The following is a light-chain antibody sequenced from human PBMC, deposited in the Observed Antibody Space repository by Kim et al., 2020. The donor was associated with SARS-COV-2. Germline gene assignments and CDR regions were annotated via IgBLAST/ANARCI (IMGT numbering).Light chain of an antibody. J-gene: IGKJ1*01. CDR2: DAS. CDR3: QQYENWPWT. Sequence: VSQGERASLACRASQSVSNNLVWYQEKPGQAPRHLIYDASTRATGIPARFSGRGSGTEFTLTISGLQSEDSALYYCQQYENWPWTLGQGTKVDIK. CDR1: QSVSNN. V-gene: IGKV3-15*01.